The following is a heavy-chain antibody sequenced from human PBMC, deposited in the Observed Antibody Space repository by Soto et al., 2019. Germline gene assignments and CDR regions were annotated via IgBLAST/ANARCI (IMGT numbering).Heavy chain of an antibody. D-gene: IGHD2-2*01. CDR2: IIPMFGTP. V-gene: IGHV1-69*01. CDR1: GGTFSSYA. Sequence: QVQLVQSGAEVKKPGSSVKVSCKASGGTFSSYAISWVRQAPEQGLEWMGGIIPMFGTPNYAQRFEGRVTITADESTSTAYMELSSLRSEDTAVYYCANLPDVVVARGGSFDSWGQGTLVTVSS. CDR3: ANLPDVVVARGGSFDS. J-gene: IGHJ4*02.